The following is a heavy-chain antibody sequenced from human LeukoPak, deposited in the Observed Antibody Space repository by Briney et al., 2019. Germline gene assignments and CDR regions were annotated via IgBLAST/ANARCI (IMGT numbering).Heavy chain of an antibody. CDR1: GGTFSSYA. D-gene: IGHD1-1*01. CDR3: ARSLGTTFGVDY. CDR2: IIPIFGIA. Sequence: SVKVSCKASGGTFSSYAISWVRQAPGQGLEWMGRIIPIFGIANYAQKFQGRVTITADKSTSTAYMELSSLRSEDTAVYYCARSLGTTFGVDYWGQGTLVTVYS. V-gene: IGHV1-69*04. J-gene: IGHJ4*02.